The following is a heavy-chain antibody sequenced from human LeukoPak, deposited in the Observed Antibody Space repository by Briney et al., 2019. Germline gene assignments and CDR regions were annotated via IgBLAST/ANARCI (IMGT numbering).Heavy chain of an antibody. Sequence: SETLSLTCAVSGGSISSGDYSWSWIRQPPGKGLEWIGNIYYSGSTYYNPSLKSRVTISVDPSKNKFSLELNSVTAADTAVYYCAREPTLGGTSDAFDIWGQGTMVTVAS. CDR1: GGSISSGDYS. CDR2: IYYSGST. CDR3: AREPTLGGTSDAFDI. V-gene: IGHV4-30-4*07. J-gene: IGHJ3*02. D-gene: IGHD1-26*01.